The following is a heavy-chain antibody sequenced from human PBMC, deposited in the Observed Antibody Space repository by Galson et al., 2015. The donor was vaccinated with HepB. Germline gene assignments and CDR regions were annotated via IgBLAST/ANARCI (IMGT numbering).Heavy chain of an antibody. CDR1: GGSISSGGYY. Sequence: TLSLTCTVSGGSISSGGYYWSWIRQHPGKGLEWIGYIYYSGSTYYNPSLKSRVTISVDTSKNQFSLKLSSVTAADTAVYYCARGLRSYYNLVNYFDYWGQGTLVTVSS. CDR2: IYYSGST. J-gene: IGHJ4*02. CDR3: ARGLRSYYNLVNYFDY. V-gene: IGHV4-31*03. D-gene: IGHD3-10*01.